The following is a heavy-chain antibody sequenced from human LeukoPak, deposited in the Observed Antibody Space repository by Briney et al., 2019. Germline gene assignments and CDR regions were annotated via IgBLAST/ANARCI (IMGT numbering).Heavy chain of an antibody. D-gene: IGHD1-26*01. CDR3: ARHLGEGTYPMDR. J-gene: IGHJ5*02. CDR2: IHISGKT. V-gene: IGHV4-59*08. CDR1: GASITDYY. Sequence: SETLSLTCTVSGASITDYYWSWIRQTPEMGLEYIGYIHISGKTYNNPSLKCRVTVSLDTSQSQFSLKLTSVTAADTAVYFCARHLGEGTYPMDRWGQGILVTVSS.